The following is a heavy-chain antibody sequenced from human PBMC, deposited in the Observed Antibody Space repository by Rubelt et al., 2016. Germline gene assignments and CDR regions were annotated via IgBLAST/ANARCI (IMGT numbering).Heavy chain of an antibody. Sequence: EVQLLESGGGLVQPGGSLRLSCAASGFTFSSHAMSWVRQAPGKGLEWVPAISGVGGSTYYADSVKGRFTSGRENAKELWYLQMNGLGAEDTAVYYCAKGRSDFDCWGQGTLVTVSA. CDR1: GFTFSSHA. V-gene: IGHV3-23*01. J-gene: IGHJ4*02. CDR3: AKGRSDFDC. CDR2: ISGVGGST. D-gene: IGHD2-15*01.